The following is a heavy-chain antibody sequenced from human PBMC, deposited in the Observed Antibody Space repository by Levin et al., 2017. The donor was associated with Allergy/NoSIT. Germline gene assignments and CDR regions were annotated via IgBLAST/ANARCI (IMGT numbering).Heavy chain of an antibody. CDR2: IYPGDSDT. CDR1: GYSFTSYW. Sequence: GASVKVSCKGSGYSFTSYWIGWVRQMPGKGLEWMGIIYPGDSDTRYSPSFQGQVTISADESISTAYLQWSSLKASDTAMYYCARHQGPAAGGYFDYWGQGTLVTVSS. CDR3: ARHQGPAAGGYFDY. V-gene: IGHV5-51*01. D-gene: IGHD6-13*01. J-gene: IGHJ4*02.